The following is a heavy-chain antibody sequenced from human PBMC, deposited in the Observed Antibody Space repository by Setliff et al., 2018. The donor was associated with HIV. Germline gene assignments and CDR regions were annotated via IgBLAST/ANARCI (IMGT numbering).Heavy chain of an antibody. J-gene: IGHJ4*02. V-gene: IGHV4-38-2*02. CDR1: GYSISSGYY. CDR3: VRHLSAMATVDY. CDR2: IYHSGST. D-gene: IGHD6-25*01. Sequence: PSETLSLTCTVSGYSISSGYYWGWIRQPPGKGLEWIGSIYHSGSTYYNPSLKSRVTISVDTSKNQFSLKLSSVTAADTAVYYCVRHLSAMATVDYWGQGALVTVSS.